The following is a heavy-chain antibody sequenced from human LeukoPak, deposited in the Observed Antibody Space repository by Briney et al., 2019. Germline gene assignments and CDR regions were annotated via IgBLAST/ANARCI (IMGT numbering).Heavy chain of an antibody. CDR1: GGSISSYY. CDR3: ARDPYYGMDF. J-gene: IGHJ6*02. CDR2: IFYSGST. Sequence: PSETLSLTCTVSGGSISSYYWSWIRQPPGKGLEWIGYIFYSGSTNYNPSLKSRVTISVDTSKNQFSLMLSSVTAADTAVYFCARDPYYGMDFWGQGTTVTVSS. V-gene: IGHV4-59*01. D-gene: IGHD3-16*01.